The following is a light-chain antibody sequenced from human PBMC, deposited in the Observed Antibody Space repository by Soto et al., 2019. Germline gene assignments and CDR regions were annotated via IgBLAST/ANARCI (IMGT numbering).Light chain of an antibody. CDR2: GAS. J-gene: IGKJ1*01. CDR1: QGISTY. CDR3: QQSYSLRT. Sequence: DIQMTQSPSSLSASVGDRVTITCRASQGISTYLNWYQQKPGKAPNLLIYGASSLQSGVPSRFSGSGSGTDFTLTISSLQPEDFATYYCQQSYSLRTFGQGPKVEIK. V-gene: IGKV1-39*01.